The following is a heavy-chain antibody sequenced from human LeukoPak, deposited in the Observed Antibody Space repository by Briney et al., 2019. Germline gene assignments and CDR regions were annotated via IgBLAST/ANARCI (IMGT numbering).Heavy chain of an antibody. CDR2: ISISSSNI. J-gene: IGHJ4*02. V-gene: IGHV3-11*06. CDR1: GFRVSGYD. CDR3: ARALNSGWYYFDY. D-gene: IGHD6-19*01. Sequence: GGSLRLSCAASGFRVSGYDLNWIRQAPGKGLERIAYISISSSNIHYADSVRGRFTISRDNANNSLYLQLSSLRVEDTAVYYCARALNSGWYYFDYWGQGTLVTVSS.